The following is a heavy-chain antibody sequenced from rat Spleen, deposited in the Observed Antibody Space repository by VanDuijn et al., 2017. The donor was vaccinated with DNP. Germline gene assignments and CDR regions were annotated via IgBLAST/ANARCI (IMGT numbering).Heavy chain of an antibody. Sequence: EVQLQESGPGLVKPSQSLSLTCSVTGYSIISSYRWNWTRKFPGNKREWMGYIHSAGSTQYNPSLKGRISITGDTSKNQFFLRVNSVTTDDTATYYCARFGSTVATWYFDFWGPGTMVTVSS. CDR3: ARFGSTVATWYFDF. CDR1: GYSIISSYR. D-gene: IGHD1-3*01. CDR2: IHSAGST. J-gene: IGHJ1*01. V-gene: IGHV3-3*01.